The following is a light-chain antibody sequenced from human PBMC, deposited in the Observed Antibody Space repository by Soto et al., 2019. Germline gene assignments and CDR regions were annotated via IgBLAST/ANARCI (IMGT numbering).Light chain of an antibody. Sequence: QSALTQPASASGSPGQSITISCTGTSSDVGGYNYVSWYQQHPGKAPKLMIYEVSNRPSGVSNRFSGSKSGNTASLTISGLQAEDGADYYCSSYTSSSTLYVFGTGTKVTVL. CDR3: SSYTSSSTLYV. J-gene: IGLJ1*01. V-gene: IGLV2-14*01. CDR2: EVS. CDR1: SSDVGGYNY.